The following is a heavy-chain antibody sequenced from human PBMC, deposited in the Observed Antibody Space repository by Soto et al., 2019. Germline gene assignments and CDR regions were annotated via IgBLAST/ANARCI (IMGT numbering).Heavy chain of an antibody. J-gene: IGHJ6*02. CDR1: GYTFTSYY. D-gene: IGHD4-4*01. CDR3: AVGGNYLSMDV. Sequence: QVQLVQSGAEVKKPGASVKVSCKGSGYTFTSYYMHWVRLAPGQGLEWMGIINPDGGGTSYTQQFQGRVIMTRDTSTSTVYMEMSSLRSEDTAVYYCAVGGNYLSMDVWGQGTTVTVSS. V-gene: IGHV1-46*01. CDR2: INPDGGGT.